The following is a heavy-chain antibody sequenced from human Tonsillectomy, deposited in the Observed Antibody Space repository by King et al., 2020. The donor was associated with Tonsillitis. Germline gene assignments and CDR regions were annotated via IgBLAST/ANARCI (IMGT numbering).Heavy chain of an antibody. CDR3: ARGLSGVXDXAFDI. J-gene: IGHJ3*02. V-gene: IGHV3-33*08. Sequence: VQLVESGGGVVQPGRSLRLSCAASGFSFSSYGMHWVRQAPGKGLEWVAVIWYDGSNKYYAESVKGRFTISRDNSKNTLYVQMNSLRAEDTAVYYCARGLSGVXDXAFDIWGQGTMVTVSS. CDR1: GFSFSSYG. CDR2: IWYDGSNK.